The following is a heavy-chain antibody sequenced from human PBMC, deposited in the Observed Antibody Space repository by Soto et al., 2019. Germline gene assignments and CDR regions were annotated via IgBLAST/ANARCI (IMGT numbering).Heavy chain of an antibody. CDR3: ATGWGYDIWIGYSASFEY. V-gene: IGHV3-48*01. J-gene: IGHJ4*02. CDR2: INSAGTTV. Sequence: DVQLVDSGGDLVQPGGSLRLSCAASGFTFTQYAMNWVRQAPGRGLEWVSYINSAGTTVYYADSVKGRFTISRDNVKSSLHVEINSLRVEDTAVSYCATGWGYDIWIGYSASFEYWGQGSLVTVSS. CDR1: GFTFTQYA. D-gene: IGHD3-3*01.